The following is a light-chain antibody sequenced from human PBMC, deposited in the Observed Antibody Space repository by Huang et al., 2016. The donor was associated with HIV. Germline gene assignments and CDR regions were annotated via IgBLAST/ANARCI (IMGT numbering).Light chain of an antibody. V-gene: IGKV1-9*01. CDR2: AAS. CDR3: QQLNSYPPT. CDR1: QGISSY. J-gene: IGKJ1*01. Sequence: IQLTQSPSSLSASVGDRVTITCRASQGISSYLAWYQPKPGKAPTLLIYAASTLQSGVPSRFSGSVSGTDFTLTISSLQPEDFATYHCQQLNSYPPTFGQGTKVEIK.